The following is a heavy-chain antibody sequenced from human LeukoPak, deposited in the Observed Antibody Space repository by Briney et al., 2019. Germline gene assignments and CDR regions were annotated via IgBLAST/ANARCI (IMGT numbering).Heavy chain of an antibody. CDR1: GFTFSSYE. CDR2: ISSSGSTI. Sequence: GGSLRLSCAASGFTFSSYEMNWVRQAPGKGLEWVSYISSSGSTIYYAGSVKGRFTISRDNAKNSLYLQMNSLRAEDTAVYYCARWGGGDSYYYYYMDVWGKGTTVTVSS. D-gene: IGHD2-21*02. CDR3: ARWGGGDSYYYYYMDV. J-gene: IGHJ6*03. V-gene: IGHV3-48*03.